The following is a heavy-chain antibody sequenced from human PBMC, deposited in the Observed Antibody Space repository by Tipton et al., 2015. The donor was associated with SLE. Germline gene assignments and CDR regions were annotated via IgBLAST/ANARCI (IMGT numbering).Heavy chain of an antibody. J-gene: IGHJ4*02. CDR1: GGSISSSSYY. CDR3: ARLEMGRGLGGPDY. Sequence: GLVKPSETLSLTCTVSGGSISSSSYYWGWIRQPPGKGLEWIGSIYYSGSTYYNPSLKSRVTISVDTSKNQFSLKLSSVTAADTAVYYCARLEMGRGLGGPDYWGQGTLVTVSS. V-gene: IGHV4-39*01. CDR2: IYYSGST. D-gene: IGHD3-10*01.